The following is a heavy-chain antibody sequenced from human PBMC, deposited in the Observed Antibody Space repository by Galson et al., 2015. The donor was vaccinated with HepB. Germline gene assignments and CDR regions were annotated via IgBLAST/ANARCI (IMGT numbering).Heavy chain of an antibody. CDR2: IYYSGST. D-gene: IGHD6-13*01. V-gene: IGHV4-39*01. Sequence: ETLSLTCTVSGGSISSSSYYWGWIRQPPGKGLEWIGSIYYSGSTYYNPSLKSRVTISVDTSKNQFSLKLSSVTAADTAVYYCARRGVYQAAAGTDYWGQGTLVTVSS. CDR1: GGSISSSSYY. J-gene: IGHJ4*02. CDR3: ARRGVYQAAAGTDY.